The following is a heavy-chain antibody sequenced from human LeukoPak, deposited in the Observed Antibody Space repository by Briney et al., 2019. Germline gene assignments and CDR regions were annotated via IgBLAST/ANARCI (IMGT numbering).Heavy chain of an antibody. CDR1: GFTFDDYA. CDR3: AKDIALYSSSWADAFDI. D-gene: IGHD6-13*01. Sequence: GGSLRLSCAASGFTFDDYAMHWVRQAPGKGLEWVSGISWNSGSIGYVDSVKGRFTISRDNAKNSLYLQMNSLRAEDMALYYCAKDIALYSSSWADAFDIWGQGTMVTVSS. V-gene: IGHV3-9*03. CDR2: ISWNSGSI. J-gene: IGHJ3*02.